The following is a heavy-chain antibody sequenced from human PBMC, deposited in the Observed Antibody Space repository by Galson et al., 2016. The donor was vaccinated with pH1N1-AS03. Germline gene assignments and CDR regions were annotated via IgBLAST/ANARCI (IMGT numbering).Heavy chain of an antibody. CDR3: ARETIRAGEFDL. V-gene: IGHV3-30-3*01. J-gene: IGHJ3*01. CDR2: ISYHGNNK. D-gene: IGHD1-26*01. Sequence: SLRLSCAASGFTFSSHSMHWARQAPDEGLEWVAGISYHGNNKFYAASVKGRFTISRDSLQNTLDLQMNSLSAEDSAVYFCARETIRAGEFDLWGRGTVVTVSS. CDR1: GFTFSSHS.